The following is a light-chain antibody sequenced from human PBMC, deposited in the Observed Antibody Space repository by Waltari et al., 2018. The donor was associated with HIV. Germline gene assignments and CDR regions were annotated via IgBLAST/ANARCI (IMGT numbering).Light chain of an antibody. CDR1: QSVLYSSDNKNY. V-gene: IGKV4-1*01. J-gene: IGKJ5*01. Sequence: DIVMTQSPDSLAVSLGERATINCKPSQSVLYSSDNKNYLVWYQQKPGQPPKLLIYWASTLESGVPDRFSGSGSGTDFTLTISSLQAEDVAVYYCQQYYSTPITFGQGTRLEIK. CDR2: WAS. CDR3: QQYYSTPIT.